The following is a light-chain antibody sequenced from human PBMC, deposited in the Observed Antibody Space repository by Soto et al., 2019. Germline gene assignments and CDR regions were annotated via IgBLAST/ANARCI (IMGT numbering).Light chain of an antibody. J-gene: IGLJ1*01. V-gene: IGLV2-14*01. CDR1: SSDVGGANY. CDR2: DVS. CDR3: SSHTTGSTYV. Sequence: QSALTQPASVSGSPGQSITISCTGTSSDVGGANYVSWYQQHPGKAPKLMIYDVSNRPSGVSTRFSGSKSGNTASLTISGLQAEDEADYYCSSHTTGSTYVFGTGTKLTVL.